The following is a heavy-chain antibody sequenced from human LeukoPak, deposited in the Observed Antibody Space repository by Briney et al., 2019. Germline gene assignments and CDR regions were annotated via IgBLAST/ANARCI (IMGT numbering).Heavy chain of an antibody. CDR1: GGSFSGYY. Sequence: PSETLSLTCAVYGGSFSGYYWGWIRQPPGKGLEWIGSIYHSGSTYYNPSLKSRVTISVDTSKNQFSLKLSSVTAADTAVYYCARDPVVGATSAPDDYWGQGTLVTVSS. CDR3: ARDPVVGATSAPDDY. V-gene: IGHV4-38-2*02. J-gene: IGHJ4*02. D-gene: IGHD1-26*01. CDR2: IYHSGST.